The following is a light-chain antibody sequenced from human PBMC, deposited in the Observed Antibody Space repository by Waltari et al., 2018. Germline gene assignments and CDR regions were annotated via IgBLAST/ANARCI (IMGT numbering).Light chain of an antibody. CDR2: EDS. CDR1: ALSRNY. V-gene: IGLV3-10*01. CDR3: YSSDNSGFYKL. J-gene: IGLJ2*01. Sequence: SHELTQPPSVSVSPGQTARITCSGDALSRNYAYWYQQKSGQAPVLVIYEDSKRPSGILGGFCGSGSGTMATLTISGAQVDDEADYYCYSSDNSGFYKLFGGGTKLTVL.